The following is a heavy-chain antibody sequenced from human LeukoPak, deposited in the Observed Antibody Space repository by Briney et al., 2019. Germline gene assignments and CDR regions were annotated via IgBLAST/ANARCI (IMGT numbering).Heavy chain of an antibody. D-gene: IGHD3-10*01. Sequence: SETLSLTCTVSGYSISSGYYWGWIRQPPGKGLEWIGSIYHSGSTYYNPSLKSRVTISVDTSKNQFSLKLSSVTAADTAVYYCAGGVLWFGELLQYFDYWGQGTLVTVSS. CDR3: AGGVLWFGELLQYFDY. V-gene: IGHV4-38-2*02. CDR2: IYHSGST. J-gene: IGHJ4*02. CDR1: GYSISSGYY.